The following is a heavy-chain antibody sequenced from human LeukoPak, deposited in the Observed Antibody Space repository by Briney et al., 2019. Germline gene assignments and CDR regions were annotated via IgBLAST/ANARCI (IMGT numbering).Heavy chain of an antibody. V-gene: IGHV1-2*02. Sequence: ASVKVSCKASGYTFTGYYMHWVRQAPGQGLEWMGWINPNSGGTNYAQKFQGRVTMTRDTSISTAYMELSRLRSDDTAVYYCASSSSTRYFDWLPTADYWGQGTLVTVS. D-gene: IGHD3-9*01. CDR3: ASSSSTRYFDWLPTADY. CDR1: GYTFTGYY. J-gene: IGHJ4*02. CDR2: INPNSGGT.